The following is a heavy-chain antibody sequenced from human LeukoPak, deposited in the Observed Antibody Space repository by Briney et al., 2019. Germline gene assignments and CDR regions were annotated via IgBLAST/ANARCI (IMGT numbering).Heavy chain of an antibody. D-gene: IGHD3-22*01. V-gene: IGHV3-15*01. CDR3: TTENYYDSSGYYYDFDY. CDR2: IKSKNDGGTT. Sequence: GGSLRPSCSAPGFTFSNARMSLGPPAPGEGVGWVGRIKSKNDGGTTDYAAPVKGRFTISRDDSKNTLYLQMNSLKTEDTAVYYCTTENYYDSSGYYYDFDYWGQGTLVTVSS. CDR1: GFTFSNAR. J-gene: IGHJ4*02.